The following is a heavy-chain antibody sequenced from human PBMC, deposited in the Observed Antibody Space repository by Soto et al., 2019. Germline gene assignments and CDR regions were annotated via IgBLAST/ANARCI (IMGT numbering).Heavy chain of an antibody. CDR2: ISHTGTT. J-gene: IGHJ6*02. Sequence: PSETLSLTCLVSGFPISSPYSWGWIRQPPGKGLEWIGSISHTGTTPYSPSLTSRVSISVDTSKNQVSLKLTSVTAADTAVYFCARVTMVIRDSDHFGVDVWGHGTTVTVSS. CDR3: ARVTMVIRDSDHFGVDV. V-gene: IGHV4-38-2*02. CDR1: GFPISSPYS. D-gene: IGHD4-17*01.